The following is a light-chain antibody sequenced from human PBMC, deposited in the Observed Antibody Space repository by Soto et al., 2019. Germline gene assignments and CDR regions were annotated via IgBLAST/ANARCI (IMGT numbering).Light chain of an antibody. CDR3: QQYNTWHPKMA. J-gene: IGKJ1*01. V-gene: IGKV3-15*01. Sequence: VVTQSPATLSVFPGETATLSCRASQSVSSDLAWYQQRPGQAPRLLIYGASTRATGIPARFRGSASGTEFRLTISSLQSEDFATYYCQQYNTWHPKMAFGRGTKVEIK. CDR2: GAS. CDR1: QSVSSD.